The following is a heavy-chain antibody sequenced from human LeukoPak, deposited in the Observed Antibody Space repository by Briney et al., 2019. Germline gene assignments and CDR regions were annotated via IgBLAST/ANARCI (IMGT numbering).Heavy chain of an antibody. D-gene: IGHD6-19*01. V-gene: IGHV3-23*01. J-gene: IGHJ3*02. CDR3: AKGASQWLVQAFDI. Sequence: GSLRLSCSASGFTFSSYAMSWVRQAPGKGLEWVSGISGSGGSTYYADSVKGRFTISRDNSKNTLYLQMNSLRAEDTALYYCAKGASQWLVQAFDIWGQGTMVTVSS. CDR1: GFTFSSYA. CDR2: ISGSGGST.